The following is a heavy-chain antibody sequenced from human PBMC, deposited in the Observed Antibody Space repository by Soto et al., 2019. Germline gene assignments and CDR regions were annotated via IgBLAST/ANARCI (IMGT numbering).Heavy chain of an antibody. CDR1: GYRFSSYW. CDR2: IYPGDSDT. Sequence: EVQLVQSGAEVKKPGESLKISCKGSGYRFSSYWIAWVRQMPGTGLEWMGIIYPGDSDTIYSPSFQGQVTFSADKSTSTAYLQWSSLKASDSAMYYCARQGSNGAYYYYGMDVWGQGTTVTVSS. V-gene: IGHV5-51*01. D-gene: IGHD2-8*01. CDR3: ARQGSNGAYYYYGMDV. J-gene: IGHJ6*02.